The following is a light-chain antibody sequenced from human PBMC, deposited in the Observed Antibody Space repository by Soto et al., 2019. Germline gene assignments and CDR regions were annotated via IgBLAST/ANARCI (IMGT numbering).Light chain of an antibody. V-gene: IGKV3-15*01. CDR1: ENIKFN. J-gene: IGKJ5*01. CDR2: NAS. CDR3: QQYYNWPLT. Sequence: EIVMTQSPATRSLSPGERATLSCRASENIKFNLAWYQQRPGQAPRLLFYNASTRATAFPARFSGSGSGTDYIVTISSLQSEDFAVYYCQQYYNWPLTFGQGTRLEIK.